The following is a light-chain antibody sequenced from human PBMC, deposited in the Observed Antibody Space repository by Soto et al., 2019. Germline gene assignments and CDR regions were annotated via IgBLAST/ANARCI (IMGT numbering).Light chain of an antibody. V-gene: IGKV3-20*01. CDR1: RSVSSNY. Sequence: SVLTQSPGTLSLSPGERATLSCMASRSVSSNYLAWYQQKPGQAPRLLIYGASTMATGIPDRFSGSGSGTDFTLTISRLEPEDSAVYYRQQYGSSPTWTFGQGTKVDIK. CDR3: QQYGSSPTWT. J-gene: IGKJ1*01. CDR2: GAS.